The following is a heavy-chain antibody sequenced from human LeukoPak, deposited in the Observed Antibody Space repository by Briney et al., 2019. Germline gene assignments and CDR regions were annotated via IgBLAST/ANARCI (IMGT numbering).Heavy chain of an antibody. CDR3: ARAPYSSGWYDLGWFDP. Sequence: ASVTVSFKASGYTFTGYYMHWVRQAPGQGLEWMGWINPDSGGTNYAQKFQGRVTMTRDTSISTAYMELSRLRSDDTAVYYCARAPYSSGWYDLGWFDPWGQGTLVTVSS. J-gene: IGHJ5*02. D-gene: IGHD6-19*01. CDR2: INPDSGGT. V-gene: IGHV1-2*02. CDR1: GYTFTGYY.